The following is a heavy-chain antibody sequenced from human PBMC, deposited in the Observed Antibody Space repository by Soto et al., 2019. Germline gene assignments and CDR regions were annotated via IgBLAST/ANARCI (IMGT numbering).Heavy chain of an antibody. J-gene: IGHJ6*02. CDR2: MNPNSGNT. Sequence: QVQLVQSGAEVKKPGASVKVSCKASGYTFTSYDINWVRQATGQGLEWMGWMNPNSGNTGYAQKFQGRVTMTRNTSISTAYMELSSLRSEDTAVYYCARESVLRYFDWFPTPYYYGMDVWGQGTTVTVSS. V-gene: IGHV1-8*01. D-gene: IGHD3-9*01. CDR3: ARESVLRYFDWFPTPYYYGMDV. CDR1: GYTFTSYD.